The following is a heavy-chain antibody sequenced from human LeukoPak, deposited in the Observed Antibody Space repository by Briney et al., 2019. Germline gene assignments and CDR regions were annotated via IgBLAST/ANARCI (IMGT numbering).Heavy chain of an antibody. CDR2: IKSKTDGGTT. D-gene: IGHD3-10*01. V-gene: IGHV3-15*01. CDR1: GFTISNAW. CDR3: TTDFGITMVRGVIRRDY. J-gene: IGHJ4*02. Sequence: GGSLRLSCAASGFTISNAWMSWVRQTPGKGLEWVGRIKSKTDGGTTDYAAPVKGRFTISRDDSKNTLYLQMNSLKTEDTAVYYCTTDFGITMVRGVIRRDYWGQGTLVTVSS.